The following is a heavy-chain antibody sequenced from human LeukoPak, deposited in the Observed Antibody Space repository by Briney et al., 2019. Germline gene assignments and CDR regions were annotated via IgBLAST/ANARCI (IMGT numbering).Heavy chain of an antibody. D-gene: IGHD6-19*01. Sequence: GGSLRLSCAASGFTFSNYAMDWVRQAPGKGLEWVAAISHGGSNKYYADSVKGRFTIPRDTSKNTLYLQMNSLRPEDTAVYFCARERQGTSGWFYFDYWGQGTLVTVSS. V-gene: IGHV3-30-3*01. CDR1: GFTFSNYA. CDR2: ISHGGSNK. J-gene: IGHJ4*02. CDR3: ARERQGTSGWFYFDY.